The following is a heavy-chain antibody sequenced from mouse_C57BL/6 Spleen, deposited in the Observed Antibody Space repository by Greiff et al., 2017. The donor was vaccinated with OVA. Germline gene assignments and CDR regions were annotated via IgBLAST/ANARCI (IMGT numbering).Heavy chain of an antibody. CDR2: IYPGDGDT. V-gene: IGHV1-82*01. CDR1: GYAFSSSW. CDR3: ARHGGSYEAWFAY. Sequence: QVQLQQSGPELVKPGASVKISCKASGYAFSSSWMNWVKQRPGKGLEWIGRIYPGDGDTNYNGKFKGKATLTADKSSSTAYMQLSSLTSEDSAVDFWARHGGSYEAWFAYWGKGTLVTVSA. J-gene: IGHJ3*01. D-gene: IGHD1-1*02.